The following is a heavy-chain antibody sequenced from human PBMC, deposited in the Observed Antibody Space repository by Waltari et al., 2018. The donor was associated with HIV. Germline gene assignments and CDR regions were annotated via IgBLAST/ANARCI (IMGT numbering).Heavy chain of an antibody. CDR1: GGSISSGSYY. D-gene: IGHD2-21*02. CDR3: ASCFCGGDCYSYYYYGMDV. J-gene: IGHJ6*02. CDR2: IYTSGST. V-gene: IGHV4-61*02. Sequence: QVQLQESGPGLVKPSQTLSLTCTVSGGSISSGSYYWSWIRQPAGKGLEWIGRIYTSGSTNYNPSLKSRVTISVDTSKNQFSLKLSSVTAADTAVYYCASCFCGGDCYSYYYYGMDVWGQGTTVTVSS.